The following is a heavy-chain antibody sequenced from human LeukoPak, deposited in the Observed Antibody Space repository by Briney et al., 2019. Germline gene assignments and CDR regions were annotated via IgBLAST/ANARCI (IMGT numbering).Heavy chain of an antibody. V-gene: IGHV4-4*07. Sequence: SETLSLTCPVSGGSLNSYYWSWIRQPAGRGLEWIGRIYTTGSTNYNPPLKSRVTMSVDTPKNQFSLKLSSVTAADTAVYYCARDPLHFYDSVGSSFDFWGQGTLVTVSS. CDR2: IYTTGST. CDR3: ARDPLHFYDSVGSSFDF. J-gene: IGHJ4*02. D-gene: IGHD3-22*01. CDR1: GGSLNSYY.